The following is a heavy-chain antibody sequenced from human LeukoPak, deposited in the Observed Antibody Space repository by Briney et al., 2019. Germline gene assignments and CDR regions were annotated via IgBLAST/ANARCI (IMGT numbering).Heavy chain of an antibody. Sequence: GASVKVSCKASDYTFTRYGISWVRQAPGQGLEWMGWISGYVDNTFYAQKFQGRVTMTTDTSTNTAYMELRSLRSDDTAVYYCARDLYYYDSSNYHDVFDVWGQGTMVTVSS. CDR3: ARDLYYYDSSNYHDVFDV. V-gene: IGHV1-18*01. J-gene: IGHJ3*01. CDR2: ISGYVDNT. CDR1: DYTFTRYG. D-gene: IGHD3-22*01.